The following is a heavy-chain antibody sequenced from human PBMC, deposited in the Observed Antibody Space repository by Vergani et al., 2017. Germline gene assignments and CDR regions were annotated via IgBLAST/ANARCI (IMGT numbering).Heavy chain of an antibody. J-gene: IGHJ5*02. Sequence: VQLVESGGGLVKPGGSLRLSCAASGFTFSNAWMNWIRQTPGKGLEWIGSIYYSGSTYYNPSLESRVTMSVDTSKSQFSLKLSSVTAADTAVYYCTRHWAVVAANNWFDPWGQGTLVTVSS. D-gene: IGHD2-15*01. CDR1: GFTFSNAW. CDR2: IYYSGST. CDR3: TRHWAVVAANNWFDP. V-gene: IGHV4-59*04.